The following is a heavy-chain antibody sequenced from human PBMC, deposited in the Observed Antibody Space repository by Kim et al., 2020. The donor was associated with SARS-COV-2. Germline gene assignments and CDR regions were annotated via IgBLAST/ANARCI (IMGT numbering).Heavy chain of an antibody. CDR2: GNGST. CDR3: LGGFYFDY. Sequence: GNGSTKYSQKFQGRVTFTTDTSASTAYMELSFLRSEDSAVYYCLGGFYFDYWGQGTLVTVSS. J-gene: IGHJ4*02. D-gene: IGHD3-16*01. V-gene: IGHV1-3*01.